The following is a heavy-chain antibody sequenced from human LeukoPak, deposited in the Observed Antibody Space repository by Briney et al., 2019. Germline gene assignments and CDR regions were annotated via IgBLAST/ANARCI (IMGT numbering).Heavy chain of an antibody. Sequence: PGGSLRLSCAASGFTFSSYAMSWVCQAPGKGLEWVSAISGSGGSTYYADSVKGRFTISRDSSKNTLYLQMNSLRAEDTAVYYCAKFYDFWSGYLDYWGQGTLVTVSS. CDR2: ISGSGGST. CDR1: GFTFSSYA. V-gene: IGHV3-23*01. J-gene: IGHJ4*02. D-gene: IGHD3-3*01. CDR3: AKFYDFWSGYLDY.